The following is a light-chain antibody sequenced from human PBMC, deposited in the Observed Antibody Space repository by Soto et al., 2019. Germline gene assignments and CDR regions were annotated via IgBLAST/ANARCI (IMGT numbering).Light chain of an antibody. CDR2: AAS. V-gene: IGKV1-39*01. J-gene: IGKJ2*01. CDR3: QQGHSTPYT. Sequence: DIQMTQSPSSLSASVGDRVTITCRASQNIRNYLNWYQQKPGVAPKLLIYAASTLQGAVPSRFSGSGSGTDFTLTISSLQPEDFATYHCQQGHSTPYTFGQGTRLEI. CDR1: QNIRNY.